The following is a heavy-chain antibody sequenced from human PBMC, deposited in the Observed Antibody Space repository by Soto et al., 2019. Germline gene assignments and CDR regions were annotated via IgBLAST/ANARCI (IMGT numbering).Heavy chain of an antibody. Sequence: ASVKVSCKASGYTFTGYYMHWVRQAPGQGLEWMGWTNPNSGGTNYAQKFQGWVTMTRDTSISTAYMELSRLRSDDTAVYYCARSGGGGDYAADYGMDVWGQGTTVTVSS. CDR3: ARSGGGGDYAADYGMDV. CDR1: GYTFTGYY. V-gene: IGHV1-2*04. J-gene: IGHJ6*02. D-gene: IGHD4-17*01. CDR2: TNPNSGGT.